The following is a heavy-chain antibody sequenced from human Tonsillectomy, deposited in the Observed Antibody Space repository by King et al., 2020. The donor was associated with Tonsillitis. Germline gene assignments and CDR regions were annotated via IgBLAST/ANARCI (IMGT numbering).Heavy chain of an antibody. CDR2: IAYDASYE. V-gene: IGHV3-30*18. CDR1: GFTFGNYG. Sequence: VQLVESGGGVVQPGTSLRLSCAASGFTFGNYGMHWVRQAPGKGLEWVALIAYDASYENYADAVKGRFTISRDNSKNTLYLEMNSLRVEDTAVYYCAKDGIAISDWYFDLWGRGTLVTVSS. D-gene: IGHD3-9*01. CDR3: AKDGIAISDWYFDL. J-gene: IGHJ2*01.